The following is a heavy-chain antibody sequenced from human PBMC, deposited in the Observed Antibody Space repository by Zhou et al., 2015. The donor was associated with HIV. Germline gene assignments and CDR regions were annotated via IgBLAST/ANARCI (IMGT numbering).Heavy chain of an antibody. CDR2: MDPSSGSA. CDR1: GYIFTNYD. CDR3: ARGLVSLS. J-gene: IGHJ5*02. V-gene: IGHV1-8*02. D-gene: IGHD5/OR15-5a*01. Sequence: QVHLVQSGAEVKKPGASVRISCKTPGYIFTNYDINWVRQAPGQGLEWVGYMDPSSGSAGYAQKFQGRVTMTRDTSISTAYMELSGLRPEDTAVYYCARGLVSLSWGQGTLVTVAS.